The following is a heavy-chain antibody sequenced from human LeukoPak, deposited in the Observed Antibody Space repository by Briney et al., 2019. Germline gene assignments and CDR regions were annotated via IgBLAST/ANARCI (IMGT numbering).Heavy chain of an antibody. V-gene: IGHV3-23*01. J-gene: IGHJ4*02. CDR2: ISGSGGGT. CDR1: GFTFSSHG. CDR3: AKSATTVTSNFDY. Sequence: GGSLRLSCAASGFTFSSHGMSWVRQAPGKGLEWVSGISGSGGGTFYADSVRGRFTISRDNSKNTVYVQMNSLRAEDTAVYYCAKSATTVTSNFDYWGQGTLVTVSS. D-gene: IGHD4-17*01.